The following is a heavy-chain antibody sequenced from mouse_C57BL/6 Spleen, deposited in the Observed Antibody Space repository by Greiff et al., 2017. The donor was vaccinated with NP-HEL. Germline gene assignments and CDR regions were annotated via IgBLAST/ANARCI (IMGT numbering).Heavy chain of an antibody. J-gene: IGHJ4*01. V-gene: IGHV1-50*01. D-gene: IGHD2-3*01. CDR1: GYTFTSYW. Sequence: VQLQQPGAELVKPGASVKLSCKASGYTFTSYWMQWVKQRPGQGLEWIGEIDPSDSYTNYNQKFKGKATLTVDTSSSTAYMQLSSLTSEDSAVYYCARREVYDGYFYAMDYWGQGTSVTVSS. CDR3: ARREVYDGYFYAMDY. CDR2: IDPSDSYT.